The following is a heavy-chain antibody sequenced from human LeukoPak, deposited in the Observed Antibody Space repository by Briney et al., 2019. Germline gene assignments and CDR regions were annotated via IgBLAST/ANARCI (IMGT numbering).Heavy chain of an antibody. Sequence: GGSLRLSCAASGFTVSSNYMSWVRQAPGKGLEWVSVIYSGGSTYYAYSVKGRFTISRDNSKNTLYLQMNSLRAEDTAVYYCARAVAGSFDYWGQGTLVTVSS. J-gene: IGHJ4*02. CDR2: IYSGGST. CDR1: GFTVSSNY. V-gene: IGHV3-53*01. CDR3: ARAVAGSFDY. D-gene: IGHD6-19*01.